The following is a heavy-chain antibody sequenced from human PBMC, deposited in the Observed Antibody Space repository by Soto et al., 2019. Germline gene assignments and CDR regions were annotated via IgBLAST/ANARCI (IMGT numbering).Heavy chain of an antibody. CDR3: ARVLTTGGDYVDY. CDR1: EGTFSSYA. V-gene: IGHV1-69*13. CDR2: IIPIFGTA. Sequence: SVKVSCQASEGTFSSYAISWVRQAPGQGLEWMGGIIPIFGTANYAQKFQGRVTITADESTSTAYMELSSLRSEDTAVYYCARVLTTGGDYVDYWGQGTLVTVSS. D-gene: IGHD4-17*01. J-gene: IGHJ4*02.